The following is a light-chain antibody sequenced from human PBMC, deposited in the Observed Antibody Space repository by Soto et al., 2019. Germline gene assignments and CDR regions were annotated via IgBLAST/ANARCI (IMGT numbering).Light chain of an antibody. V-gene: IGKV4-1*01. J-gene: IGKJ4*01. CDR3: QQYYSTPLT. Sequence: DIVLTQSPDSLAVSLGERATINCKSSQSVLYSSKDRNYLAWYQQRPGQPPKLLLYWASTRETGVPDRFSGSESGTDFTLTISSLQAEDVAVYYCQQYYSTPLTFGGGTKVEIK. CDR1: QSVLYSSKDRNY. CDR2: WAS.